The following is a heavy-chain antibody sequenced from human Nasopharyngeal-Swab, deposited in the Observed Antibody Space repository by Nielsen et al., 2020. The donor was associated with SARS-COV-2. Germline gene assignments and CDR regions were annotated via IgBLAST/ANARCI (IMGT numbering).Heavy chain of an antibody. J-gene: IGHJ6*03. Sequence: SETLSLTCTVSGGSISSSSYYWGWIRQPPGKGLEWIGSIYYSGSTYYNPSLKSRVTISVDTSKNRFSLKLSSVTAADTAVYYCARERGRGGIWNYYYYYMDVWGKGTTLTVSS. CDR1: GGSISSSSYY. V-gene: IGHV4-39*07. CDR3: ARERGRGGIWNYYYYYMDV. D-gene: IGHD3-10*01. CDR2: IYYSGST.